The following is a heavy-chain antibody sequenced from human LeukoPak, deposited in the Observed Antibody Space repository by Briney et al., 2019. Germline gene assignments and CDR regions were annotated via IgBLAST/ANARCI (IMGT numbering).Heavy chain of an antibody. V-gene: IGHV3-64D*06. CDR3: VKDSFDLAVAGFDY. CDR1: GFTFSSYA. CDR2: ISSNGGST. Sequence: GGSLRLSCLASGFTFSSYAMHWVRQAPGKGLEYVSAISSNGGSTYYADSVKGRFTISRDNSKNTLYLQMSSLRAEDTAVYYCVKDSFDLAVAGFDYWGQGTLVTVSS. J-gene: IGHJ4*02. D-gene: IGHD6-19*01.